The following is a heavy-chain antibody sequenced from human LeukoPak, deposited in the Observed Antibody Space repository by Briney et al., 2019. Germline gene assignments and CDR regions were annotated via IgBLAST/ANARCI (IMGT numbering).Heavy chain of an antibody. CDR3: IRASAVAGIYFDY. V-gene: IGHV1-69*04. CDR2: IIPILGIA. J-gene: IGHJ4*02. Sequence: GASVKVSCKASGGTFSSYAISWVRQAPGQGLEWMGRIIPILGIANYAQKFQGRVTITADKSTSTAYMELSSLRSEDTAVYYCIRASAVAGIYFDYWGQGTLVTVSS. CDR1: GGTFSSYA. D-gene: IGHD6-19*01.